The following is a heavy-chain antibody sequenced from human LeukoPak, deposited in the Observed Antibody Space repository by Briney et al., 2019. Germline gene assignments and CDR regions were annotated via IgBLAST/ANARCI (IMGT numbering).Heavy chain of an antibody. CDR3: ANPSGSYSAFDI. D-gene: IGHD1-26*01. CDR2: IIPIFGTA. V-gene: IGHV1-69*13. Sequence: SVKVSCKASGGTFSSYAISWVRQAPGQGLEWMGGIIPIFGTANYAQKFQGRVTVTADESTSTAYMELSSLRSEDTAVYYCANPSGSYSAFDIWGQGTMVTVSS. J-gene: IGHJ3*02. CDR1: GGTFSSYA.